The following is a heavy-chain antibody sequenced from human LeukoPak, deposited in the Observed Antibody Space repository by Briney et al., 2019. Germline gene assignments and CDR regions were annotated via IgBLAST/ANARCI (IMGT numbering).Heavy chain of an antibody. J-gene: IGHJ5*02. V-gene: IGHV3-23*01. D-gene: IGHD2-15*01. Sequence: GGSLRLSCAASGFTFSSYAMSWVRQAPGKGLEWVSAISGSGGSTYYADSVKGRFTISRDNSKNTLYLQMNSLRAEDTAVYYCAKGPGCSGGSCYSRAYNWFDPWGQGTLVTVSS. CDR3: AKGPGCSGGSCYSRAYNWFDP. CDR1: GFTFSSYA. CDR2: ISGSGGST.